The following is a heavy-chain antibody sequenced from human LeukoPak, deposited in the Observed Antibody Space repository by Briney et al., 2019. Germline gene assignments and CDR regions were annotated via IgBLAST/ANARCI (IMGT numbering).Heavy chain of an antibody. J-gene: IGHJ4*02. Sequence: SSETLSLTCTVSGGSISSYYWNWIRQPPGKGLEWIGYIYYTGSTDYNPSLESRVTISVDTSKNQFSLKLNSVTAADTPMYYCTRGVTTFDYWGQGTLVTVSS. CDR2: IYYTGST. V-gene: IGHV4-59*01. CDR1: GGSISSYY. CDR3: TRGVTTFDY. D-gene: IGHD4-17*01.